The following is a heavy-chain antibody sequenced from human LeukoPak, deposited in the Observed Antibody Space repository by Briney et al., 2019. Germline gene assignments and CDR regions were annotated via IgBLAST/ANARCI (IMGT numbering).Heavy chain of an antibody. CDR2: IIPILGIA. CDR3: AKRIAVAGTTFDY. J-gene: IGHJ4*02. D-gene: IGHD6-19*01. Sequence: TSVKVSCKASGGTFSSYAISWVRQAPGQGLEWMGRIIPILGIANYAQKFQGRVTITADKSTSTAYMELSSLRSEDTAVYYCAKRIAVAGTTFDYWGQGTLVTVSS. V-gene: IGHV1-69*04. CDR1: GGTFSSYA.